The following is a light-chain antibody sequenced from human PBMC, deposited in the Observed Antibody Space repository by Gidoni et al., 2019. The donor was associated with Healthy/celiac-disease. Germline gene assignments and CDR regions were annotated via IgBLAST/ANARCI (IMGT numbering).Light chain of an antibody. Sequence: SYELTQPPSVSVSPGKTARITCSGDALPKQYAYWYQQKPGQAPVLGIYKDSERPAGIPERFSGSSSGTTVTLTISGVQAEDEADYYCQSADSSGIVFGGGTKLTVL. CDR1: ALPKQY. CDR3: QSADSSGIV. V-gene: IGLV3-25*02. CDR2: KDS. J-gene: IGLJ2*01.